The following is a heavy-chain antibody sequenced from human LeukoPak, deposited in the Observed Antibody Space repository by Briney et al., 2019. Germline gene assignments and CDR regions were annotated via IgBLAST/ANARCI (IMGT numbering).Heavy chain of an antibody. D-gene: IGHD6-19*01. CDR1: GFTFDDYA. V-gene: IGHV3-9*01. Sequence: GRSLRLSCAASGFTFDDYAMHWVRQAPGKGLEWVSGISWNSGSIGYADSVKGRFTISRDNAKNSLYLQMNSLRAEDTALYYCAKDIAGAVAGNFDYWGRGTLVTVSS. J-gene: IGHJ4*02. CDR3: AKDIAGAVAGNFDY. CDR2: ISWNSGSI.